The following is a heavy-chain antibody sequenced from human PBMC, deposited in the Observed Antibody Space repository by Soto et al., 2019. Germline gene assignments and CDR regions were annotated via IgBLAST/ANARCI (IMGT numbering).Heavy chain of an antibody. CDR1: GGTFSSYA. CDR3: ARGLGSYYYYGMDV. CDR2: IIPIFDTG. D-gene: IGHD3-10*01. V-gene: IGHV1-69*01. J-gene: IGHJ6*02. Sequence: VQLVQSGAEVKKPGSSVKVSCKASGGTFSSYAISWVRQAPGQGLEWMGGIIPIFDTGNYAQKFHGRVTITADESTSTAYMELSSLRSDDTAVYYCARGLGSYYYYGMDVWGQGTTGSVSS.